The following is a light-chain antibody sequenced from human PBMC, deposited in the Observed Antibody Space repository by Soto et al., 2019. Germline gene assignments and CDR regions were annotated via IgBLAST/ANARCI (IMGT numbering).Light chain of an antibody. CDR1: QSISGS. CDR3: QQYNGYWT. V-gene: IGKV1-5*03. CDR2: EAS. J-gene: IGKJ1*01. Sequence: DIQMTQSPSTLSASVGDRVTITCRASQSISGSLAWYQQKPGKAPKLLIYEASNLKNGVPSRFRGSGSGTEYTLTISSLQPDDSASYYCQQYNGYWTFGQGTRMEIK.